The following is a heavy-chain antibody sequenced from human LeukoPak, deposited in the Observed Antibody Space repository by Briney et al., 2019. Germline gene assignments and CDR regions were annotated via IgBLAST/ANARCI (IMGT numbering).Heavy chain of an antibody. CDR2: IYSGGST. D-gene: IGHD6-19*01. Sequence: GGSLRLSCAASGFTVSSNYMSWVRQAPGKGLEWVSVIYSGGSTYYADSVKGRSTISRDNSKNTLYLQMNSLRAEDTAVYYCARDDPVAGTVDYWGQGTLVTVSS. J-gene: IGHJ4*02. CDR3: ARDDPVAGTVDY. V-gene: IGHV3-53*01. CDR1: GFTVSSNY.